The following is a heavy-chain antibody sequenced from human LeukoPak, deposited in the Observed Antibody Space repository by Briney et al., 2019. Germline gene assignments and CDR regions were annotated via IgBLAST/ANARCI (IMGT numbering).Heavy chain of an antibody. D-gene: IGHD5-18*01. Sequence: GGSLRLSCAASGFTFSGYSMNWVRQAPGKGLEWVSAISGSGGSTYYADSVKGRFTISRDNSKNTLYLQMNSLRAEDTAVYYCAKPSWLPWDYWGQGTLVTVSS. CDR2: ISGSGGST. CDR1: GFTFSGYS. V-gene: IGHV3-23*01. J-gene: IGHJ4*02. CDR3: AKPSWLPWDY.